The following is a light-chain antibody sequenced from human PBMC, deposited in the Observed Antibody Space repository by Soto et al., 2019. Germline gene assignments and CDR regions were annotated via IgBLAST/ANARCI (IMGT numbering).Light chain of an antibody. J-gene: IGLJ2*01. CDR3: SSFASGTTLV. Sequence: QSALTQPASVSGSPGQSITISCTGTSSDVGGYTFVSWYQQHPGKAPKLIIYEVGNRPSGISNRFSASKSGNTASLTISGLQAEDDADYYCSSFASGTTLVFGGGTKLTVL. CDR1: SSDVGGYTF. V-gene: IGLV2-14*01. CDR2: EVG.